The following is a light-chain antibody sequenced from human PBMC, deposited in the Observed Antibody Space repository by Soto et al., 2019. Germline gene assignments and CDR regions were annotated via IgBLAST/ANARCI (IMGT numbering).Light chain of an antibody. V-gene: IGKV1-5*03. Sequence: DIQMTQSPSTLSASIGDRVTITCRASQNINVWLAWYQQKPGKAPKFLIYQASTIQSGVPSRFSGSGSGTEFPLTISNLQPDDFATYYCQQHEAYPRTFGQGTQVEIK. CDR3: QQHEAYPRT. CDR1: QNINVW. CDR2: QAS. J-gene: IGKJ1*01.